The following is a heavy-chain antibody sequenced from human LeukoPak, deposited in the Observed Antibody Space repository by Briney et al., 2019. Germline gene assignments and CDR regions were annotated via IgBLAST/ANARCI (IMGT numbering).Heavy chain of an antibody. V-gene: IGHV3-7*05. CDR1: GFTFSSYW. J-gene: IGHJ6*02. D-gene: IGHD5-18*01. CDR3: ANVDIAMVRTYGMDV. CDR2: IKRDGSEK. Sequence: GGSLRLSCAASGFTFSSYWMSWVRQAPGKGLEWVANIKRDGSEKYYMDSVKGRFTISRDNAKNSLYLQMNSLRAEDTAVYYCANVDIAMVRTYGMDVWGQGTTVTVSS.